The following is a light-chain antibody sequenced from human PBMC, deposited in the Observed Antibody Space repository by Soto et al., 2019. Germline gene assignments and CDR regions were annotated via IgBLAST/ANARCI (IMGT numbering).Light chain of an antibody. Sequence: EIVLTQSPGTLSLSPGERATLSCRASQSVRSTYLAWYQQKPGQAPRLLIYGASSRATGIPDRFSGSGSGTDFTLTISRLEPEDFAVYYCQQYGNSPLTFGGGTKGESK. CDR3: QQYGNSPLT. V-gene: IGKV3-20*01. J-gene: IGKJ4*01. CDR1: QSVRSTY. CDR2: GAS.